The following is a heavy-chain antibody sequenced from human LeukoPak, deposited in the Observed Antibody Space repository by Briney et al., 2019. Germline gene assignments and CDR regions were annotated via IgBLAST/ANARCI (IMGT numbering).Heavy chain of an antibody. Sequence: ASVKVSCKTSGYTFTGYYMHWLRRAPGQGLEWMGRINPNSGGTYYAQKFQGRVTMTRDTSISTSYMELTSLISDDTAVYYCAGGVLHGGGNWFDPWGQGTLVTVSS. V-gene: IGHV1-2*06. CDR3: AGGVLHGGGNWFDP. J-gene: IGHJ5*02. D-gene: IGHD3-16*01. CDR2: INPNSGGT. CDR1: GYTFTGYY.